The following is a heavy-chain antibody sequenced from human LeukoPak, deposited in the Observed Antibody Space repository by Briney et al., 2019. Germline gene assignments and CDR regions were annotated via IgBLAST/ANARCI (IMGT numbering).Heavy chain of an antibody. V-gene: IGHV3-30*02. J-gene: IGHJ4*02. CDR2: IRYDGSNK. CDR3: ANLGSYYDSSGYPWDY. D-gene: IGHD3-22*01. CDR1: GFTFGSYG. Sequence: GGSLRLSCAASGFTFGSYGVHWVRQAPGKGLEWVAFIRYDGSNKYYADSVKGRFTISRDNSKNTLYLQMNSLRAEDTAVYYCANLGSYYDSSGYPWDYWGQGTLVTVSS.